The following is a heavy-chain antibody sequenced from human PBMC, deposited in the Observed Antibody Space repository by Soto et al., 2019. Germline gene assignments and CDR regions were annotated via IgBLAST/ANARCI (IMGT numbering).Heavy chain of an antibody. CDR2: ISGSGGST. CDR3: AKTSYSSSWLYFDY. D-gene: IGHD6-13*01. J-gene: IGHJ4*02. CDR1: GFTFSSYA. V-gene: IGHV3-23*01. Sequence: EVQLLESGGGLVQPGGSLRLSCAASGFTFSSYAMSWVRRAPGKGLEWVSAISGSGGSTYYADSVKGRFTISRDNSKNTLYLQMNRLRAEDTAVYHCAKTSYSSSWLYFDYWGQGTLVTLSS.